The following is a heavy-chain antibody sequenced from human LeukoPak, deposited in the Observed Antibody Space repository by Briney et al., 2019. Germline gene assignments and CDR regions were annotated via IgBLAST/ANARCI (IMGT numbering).Heavy chain of an antibody. CDR2: IKQDGSEK. J-gene: IGHJ4*02. Sequence: GGSLRLSCAASGFTFSSYWMSWVRQAPGKGLEWVANIKQDGSEKYYVDSVKGRFTIPRDNAKNSLYLQMNSLRAEDTAVYYCARGNIAVAFNFDYWGQGTLVTVSS. CDR1: GFTFSSYW. CDR3: ARGNIAVAFNFDY. D-gene: IGHD6-19*01. V-gene: IGHV3-7*04.